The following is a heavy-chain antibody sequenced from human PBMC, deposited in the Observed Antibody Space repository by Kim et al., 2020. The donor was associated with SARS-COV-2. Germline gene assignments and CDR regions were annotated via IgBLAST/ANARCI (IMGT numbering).Heavy chain of an antibody. CDR2: ISYDGSNK. D-gene: IGHD3-16*02. Sequence: GGSLRFSCAASGFTFSSYGMHWVRQAPGKGLEWVAVISYDGSNKYYADSVKGRFTISRDNSKNTLYLQMNSLRAEDTAVYYCAKETMITFGGVIVMDAF. J-gene: IGHJ3*01. CDR3: AKETMITFGGVIVMDAF. CDR1: GFTFSSYG. V-gene: IGHV3-30*18.